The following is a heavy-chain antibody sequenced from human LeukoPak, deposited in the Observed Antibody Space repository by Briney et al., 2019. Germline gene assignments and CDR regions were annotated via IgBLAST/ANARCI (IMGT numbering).Heavy chain of an antibody. J-gene: IGHJ4*02. V-gene: IGHV1-3*01. Sequence: ASVKDSCKASGYTFTSYAMHWVRQAPGQRLEWMGWINAGNGNTKYSQKFQGRVTIIRDTSASTAYMELSSLRSEDTAVYYCARDPGYSSGWSYVDYWGQGTLVTVSS. CDR3: ARDPGYSSGWSYVDY. CDR2: INAGNGNT. D-gene: IGHD6-19*01. CDR1: GYTFTSYA.